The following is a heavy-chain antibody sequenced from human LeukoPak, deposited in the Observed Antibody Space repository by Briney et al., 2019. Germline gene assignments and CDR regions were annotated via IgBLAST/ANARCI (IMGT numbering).Heavy chain of an antibody. J-gene: IGHJ4*02. D-gene: IGHD6-13*01. CDR3: ASSPAYSRSWDGIVN. CDR1: GFTVSSNY. V-gene: IGHV3-13*01. CDR2: IGTSGDT. Sequence: PGGSLRLSCAASGFTVSSNYMSWVRQAPGKGLEWVSGIGTSGDTYYSGSVKGRFTISRENARNSLYLQMSSLSAGDTAVYYCASSPAYSRSWDGIVNWGQGTLVTVSS.